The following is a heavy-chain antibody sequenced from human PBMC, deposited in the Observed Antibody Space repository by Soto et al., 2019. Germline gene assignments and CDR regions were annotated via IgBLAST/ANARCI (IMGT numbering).Heavy chain of an antibody. V-gene: IGHV4-30-2*01. J-gene: IGHJ5*02. D-gene: IGHD6-19*01. CDR3: AGMPYTSGLRFDP. CDR1: GDAYSISTYS. CDR2: IYQSGVT. Sequence: SETLSLTCNMSGDAYSISTYSWIWIRQPPGKALQWIGFIYQSGVTSYNPSLASRVSISLDRSNNQCSLKLKSVTAADTAVYFCAGMPYTSGLRFDPWGPGTLVTVSS.